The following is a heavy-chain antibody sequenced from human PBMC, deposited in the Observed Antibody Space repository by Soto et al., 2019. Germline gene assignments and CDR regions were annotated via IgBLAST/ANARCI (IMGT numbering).Heavy chain of an antibody. Sequence: PGGSLRLSCAASGFTVSSNYMSWVRQAPGKGLEWVSVIYSGGSTYYADSVKGRFTISRDNSKNTLYLQMNSLRAEDTAVYFCAKDWNDANYDYGTDVWGQGTTVTVSS. D-gene: IGHD1-1*01. CDR1: GFTVSSNY. CDR2: IYSGGST. CDR3: AKDWNDANYDYGTDV. V-gene: IGHV3-53*01. J-gene: IGHJ6*02.